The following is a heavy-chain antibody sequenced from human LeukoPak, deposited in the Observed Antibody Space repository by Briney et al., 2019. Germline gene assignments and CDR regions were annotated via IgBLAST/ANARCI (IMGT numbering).Heavy chain of an antibody. CDR2: IEYGESTT. J-gene: IGHJ4*02. Sequence: GGSLRLSCMVSGFTLSSYEMMWIRQAPGKGLEWVSSIEYGESTTHYADSVRGRFTIYRDNYKNTLYLQLTSLSDDDTAVYFCARNGGWYGISWGQGTLVIVSS. CDR3: ARNGGWYGIS. D-gene: IGHD6-19*01. CDR1: GFTLSSYE. V-gene: IGHV3-23*01.